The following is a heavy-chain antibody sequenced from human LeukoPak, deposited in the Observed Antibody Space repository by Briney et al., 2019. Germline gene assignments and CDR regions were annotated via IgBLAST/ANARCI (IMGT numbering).Heavy chain of an antibody. CDR3: AKVTHYDILPGYMDV. Sequence: SGGSLRLSRAASGFTFSSYGMSWVRQAPGKGLEWVSAIETGGASTYYAASVKGRFSISRDNSKNTLYLQMNSLRAEDTAVYYCAKVTHYDILPGYMDVWGKGTTVTISS. CDR2: IETGGAST. J-gene: IGHJ6*03. V-gene: IGHV3-23*05. CDR1: GFTFSSYG. D-gene: IGHD3-9*01.